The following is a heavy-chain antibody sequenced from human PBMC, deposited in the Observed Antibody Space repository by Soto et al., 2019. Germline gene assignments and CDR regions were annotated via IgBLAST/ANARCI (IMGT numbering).Heavy chain of an antibody. CDR3: VRSPKIGVRGAF. Sequence: VGSLRLSCIGSGFSFSAYNMNWVRQAPGKGLEWVSSIKVGSSRIYQPDSMKGRFTISRDDARNSVYLQINSLRAEDTALYFCVRSPKIGVRGAFWGRGTQVTVSS. J-gene: IGHJ1*01. CDR2: IKVGSSRI. V-gene: IGHV3-21*01. D-gene: IGHD3-16*01. CDR1: GFSFSAYN.